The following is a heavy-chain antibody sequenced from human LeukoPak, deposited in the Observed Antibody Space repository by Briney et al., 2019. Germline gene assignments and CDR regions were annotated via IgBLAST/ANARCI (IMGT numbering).Heavy chain of an antibody. J-gene: IGHJ6*03. Sequence: PGGSLRLSCAASGFTVSSNYMSWVRQAPGKGLEWVSVIYSGGSTYYADSVKGRFTISRDNSKNTLYLQMNSLRAEDTAVYYCARVLSDILTGYYTSYYYYYMDVWGNGTTVTISS. CDR3: ARVLSDILTGYYTSYYYYYMDV. CDR2: IYSGGST. D-gene: IGHD3-9*01. CDR1: GFTVSSNY. V-gene: IGHV3-66*01.